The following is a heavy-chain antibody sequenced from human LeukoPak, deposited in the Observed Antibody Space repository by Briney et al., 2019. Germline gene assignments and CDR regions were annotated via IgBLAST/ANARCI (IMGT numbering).Heavy chain of an antibody. V-gene: IGHV4-4*02. CDR2: IYQSGTT. J-gene: IGHJ5*02. Sequence: PGGSLRLSCAASGFTFGSNWMSWVRQAPGKGLEWIGSIYQSGTTWYTPSLKSRVTISIDTSKNHFSLRLSSVSAVDTAVYYCARAKPRNRSSWYSDWFDPWGQGILVTVSS. D-gene: IGHD6-13*01. CDR1: GFTFGSNW. CDR3: ARAKPRNRSSWYSDWFDP.